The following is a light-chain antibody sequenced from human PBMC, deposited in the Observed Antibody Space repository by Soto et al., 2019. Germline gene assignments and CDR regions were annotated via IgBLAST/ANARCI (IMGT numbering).Light chain of an antibody. Sequence: QSVLTQPPSVSGAPGQRVTISCTGSGSNIGAGYDVHWYQQLPGTTPKLLIDGNSNRPSGVPDRFSGSKSGTSASLAITGLQAEDDADYYCQSYDSSLSGYVFGTGTKLTVL. CDR3: QSYDSSLSGYV. CDR1: GSNIGAGYD. CDR2: GNS. J-gene: IGLJ1*01. V-gene: IGLV1-40*01.